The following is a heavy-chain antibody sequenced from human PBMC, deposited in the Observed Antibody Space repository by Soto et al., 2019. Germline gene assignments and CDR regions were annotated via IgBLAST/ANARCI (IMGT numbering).Heavy chain of an antibody. V-gene: IGHV1-46*01. CDR1: GYTFTSYY. D-gene: IGHD6-19*01. J-gene: IGHJ4*02. CDR3: GRHVNERGSSGHCNY. CDR2: INPSGSST. Sequence: ASVKVSCKASGYTFTSYYMHWVRQAPGQRLEWMGIINPSGSSTSYAQKFQGRVTMTRDTSTGTVYIEQSSLRTEDTAVYYCGRHVNERGSSGHCNYWGQGTLVTVSS.